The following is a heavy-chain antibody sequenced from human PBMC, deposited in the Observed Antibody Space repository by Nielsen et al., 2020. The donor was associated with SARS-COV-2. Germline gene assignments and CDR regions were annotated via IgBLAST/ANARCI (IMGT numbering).Heavy chain of an antibody. CDR1: GFTFSDYA. D-gene: IGHD2-21*02. J-gene: IGHJ4*02. CDR3: AKDIEVVVVTAISYYFDY. V-gene: IGHV3-23*01. CDR2: ISGSGGST. Sequence: GGSLRLSCAASGFTFSDYAMSWVRQAPGKGLEWVSAISGSGGSTYYADSVKGRFTISRDNSKNTLYLQMNSLRAEDTAVYYCAKDIEVVVVTAISYYFDYWGQGTLVTVSS.